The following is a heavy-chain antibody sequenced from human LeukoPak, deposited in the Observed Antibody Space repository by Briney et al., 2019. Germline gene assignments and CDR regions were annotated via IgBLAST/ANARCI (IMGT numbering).Heavy chain of an antibody. J-gene: IGHJ4*02. CDR1: GYTFTDHS. V-gene: IGHV1-2*02. CDR2: VDPSNDDT. Sequence: ASVKVSCKASGYTFTDHSIHWVRQAPGQGLEWMGYVDPSNDDTNYAPKFHDRVTMTGDTSIRTAYMELRRLTPDDTAVYYCARSLFVAFTDWGEGTLVIVSS. CDR3: ARSLFVAFTD. D-gene: IGHD2-21*01.